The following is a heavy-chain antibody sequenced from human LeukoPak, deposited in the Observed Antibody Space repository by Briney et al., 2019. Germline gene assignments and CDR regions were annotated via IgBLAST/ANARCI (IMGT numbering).Heavy chain of an antibody. D-gene: IGHD3-3*01. CDR2: FDPEDGET. J-gene: IGHJ4*02. CDR3: ATSREYYDFWSGQFDY. CDR1: GYTLTELS. Sequence: ASVKVSCKVSGYTLTELSMHWVRQAPGKGLEWMGGFDPEDGETIYAQKFQGRVTMTEDTSTDTAYMELSSLRSEDTAVCYCATSREYYDFWSGQFDYWGQGTLVTVSS. V-gene: IGHV1-24*01.